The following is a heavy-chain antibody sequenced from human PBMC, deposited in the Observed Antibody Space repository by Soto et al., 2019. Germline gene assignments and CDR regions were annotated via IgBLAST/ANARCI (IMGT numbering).Heavy chain of an antibody. D-gene: IGHD6-13*01. V-gene: IGHV1-69*13. CDR3: ARSAGSGWYIPPYYFDY. CDR1: GYTFTYRY. Sequence: SVKVSCKASGYTFTYRYLHWVRQAPGQGLEWMGGIIPIFGTANYAQKFQGRVTITADDSTSTAYMELSSLRSEDPAVYSCARSAGSGWYIPPYYFDYWGQGPLVTVSS. J-gene: IGHJ4*02. CDR2: IIPIFGTA.